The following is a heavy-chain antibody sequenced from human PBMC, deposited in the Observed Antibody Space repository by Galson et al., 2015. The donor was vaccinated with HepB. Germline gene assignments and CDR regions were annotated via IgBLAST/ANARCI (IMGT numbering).Heavy chain of an antibody. J-gene: IGHJ6*02. D-gene: IGHD5-18*01. CDR1: GFSVSNYA. CDR3: ARPPSTLQLWFYGLDV. Sequence: SLRLSCAASGFSVSNYAMHWVRQTPDTALHWLAVVSYDCAIQHYANYVKGRFTIPRDNSKNTLYLQMNSLRVEDTAVYYCARPPSTLQLWFYGLDVWGQGTTVAVSS. V-gene: IGHV3-30*01. CDR2: VSYDCAIQ.